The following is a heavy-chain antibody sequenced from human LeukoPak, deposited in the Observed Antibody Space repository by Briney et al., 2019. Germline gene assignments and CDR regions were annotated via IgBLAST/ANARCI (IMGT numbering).Heavy chain of an antibody. CDR3: ARDASLYCSGNDCYWAFDR. CDR1: GFTFSNAW. V-gene: IGHV3-7*01. J-gene: IGHJ5*02. Sequence: PGGSLRLSCAASGFTFSNAWMSWVRQAPGKGLEWVANMKQDESKTYYVDSVKGRFTISRDNAKNSLYLQINSLRAEDTAVYYCARDASLYCSGNDCYWAFDRWGQGTLVTVSS. CDR2: MKQDESKT. D-gene: IGHD2-2*01.